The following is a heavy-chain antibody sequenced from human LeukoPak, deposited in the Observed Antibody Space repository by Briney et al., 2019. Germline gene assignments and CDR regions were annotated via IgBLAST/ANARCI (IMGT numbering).Heavy chain of an antibody. CDR3: ARGVVAAPQTFDY. Sequence: SETLSLTCAVYGGSFNDYYWNWIRQPPGKGLEWIGEINLRGSTTYNPSLKSRVTISLDESKNQFSLKLSSVTAADTAVYYCARGVVAAPQTFDYWGQGTLVTVSS. CDR1: GGSFNDYY. J-gene: IGHJ4*02. CDR2: INLRGST. V-gene: IGHV4-34*01. D-gene: IGHD2-15*01.